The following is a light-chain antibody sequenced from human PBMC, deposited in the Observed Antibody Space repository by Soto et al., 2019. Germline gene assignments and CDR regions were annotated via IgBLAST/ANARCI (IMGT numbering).Light chain of an antibody. CDR3: QQYNNWSYT. J-gene: IGKJ2*01. Sequence: EIVMTQSPATLSVSPGERATLSCRASQSVSSNLAWYQQKPGQAPRLLIYGASTRATGIPARFSGSGSGTXXXLTISSLQSEDFAVYYCQQYNNWSYTFGQGTKLEIK. CDR1: QSVSSN. CDR2: GAS. V-gene: IGKV3-15*01.